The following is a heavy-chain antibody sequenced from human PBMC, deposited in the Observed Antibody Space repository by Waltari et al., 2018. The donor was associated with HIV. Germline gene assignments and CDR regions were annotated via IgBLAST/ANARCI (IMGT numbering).Heavy chain of an antibody. D-gene: IGHD3-16*02. J-gene: IGHJ6*02. CDR3: ARERMITVGGVIVIPDYYDGMDV. Sequence: QVQLVQSGAEVKKPGASVKVSCKASGYTFTSYVINWVRPATGQGLEWLGWMKPKSSNTGDAQKFQGRDTMTGNTSRSTAYMELSSLRSEDTAVYYCARERMITVGGVIVIPDYYDGMDVWGQGTTVTVSS. CDR2: MKPKSSNT. V-gene: IGHV1-8*01. CDR1: GYTFTSYV.